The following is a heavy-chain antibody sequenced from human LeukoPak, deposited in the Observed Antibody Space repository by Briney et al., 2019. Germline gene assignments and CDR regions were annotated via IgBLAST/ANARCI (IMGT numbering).Heavy chain of an antibody. V-gene: IGHV3-74*01. CDR1: GFTFSSYW. CDR3: ARDPYYYDFWSGYYTLFDY. J-gene: IGHJ4*02. D-gene: IGHD3-3*01. CDR2: INSDGSST. Sequence: AGGSLRLSCAASGFTFSSYWMHWVRQAPGKGLVWVSRINSDGSSTSYADSVKGRFTISRDNAKNTLYLQMNSPRAEDTAVYYCARDPYYYDFWSGYYTLFDYWGQGTLVTVSS.